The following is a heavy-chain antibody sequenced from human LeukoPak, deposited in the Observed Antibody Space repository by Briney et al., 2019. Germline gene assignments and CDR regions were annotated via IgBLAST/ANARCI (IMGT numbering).Heavy chain of an antibody. D-gene: IGHD1-26*01. J-gene: IGHJ4*02. V-gene: IGHV3-23*01. Sequence: GGSLRLSCAASGFTFSSYGMNWVRQAPGKGLEWVSAISTSGASTYYADSVKGRFSISRDNSRNTLYLQMNSLRAEDTAVFYCARAIVGATTRSFDYWGQGTLVTVSS. CDR2: ISTSGAST. CDR3: ARAIVGATTRSFDY. CDR1: GFTFSSYG.